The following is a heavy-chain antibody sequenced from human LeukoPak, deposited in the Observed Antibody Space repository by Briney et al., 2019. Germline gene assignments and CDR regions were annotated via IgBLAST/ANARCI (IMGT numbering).Heavy chain of an antibody. V-gene: IGHV4-34*01. D-gene: IGHD3-22*01. J-gene: IGHJ4*02. CDR1: GGSFSGYY. CDR3: ARGKGYYDSSGHYYDY. CDR2: INHSGST. Sequence: SETLSLTCAVYGGSFSGYYWSWIRQPPGKGMEWIGEINHSGSTNYNPSLKSRITISVDTSKNQFSLKLSSVTAADTAVYYCARGKGYYDSSGHYYDYWGQGTLVTVSS.